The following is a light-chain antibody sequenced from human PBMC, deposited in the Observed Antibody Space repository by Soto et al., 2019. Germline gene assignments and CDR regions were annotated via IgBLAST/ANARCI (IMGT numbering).Light chain of an antibody. CDR2: AAS. V-gene: IGKV3-15*01. Sequence: EIVVTQSPGILSVSPGDRATLSCRASQSVGRNLAWYQQKPGQAPTLLIYAASTRATGLPARFCGSGSGTDFTLTISSPQSEDFAVYYCQEYSKWPLFTFGPGTRVDIK. CDR3: QEYSKWPLFT. CDR1: QSVGRN. J-gene: IGKJ3*01.